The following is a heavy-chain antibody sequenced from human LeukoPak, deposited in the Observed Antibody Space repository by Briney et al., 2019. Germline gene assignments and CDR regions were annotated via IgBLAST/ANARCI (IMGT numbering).Heavy chain of an antibody. CDR1: GFTFSSYE. J-gene: IGHJ3*02. CDR2: ISSSGSTI. V-gene: IGHV3-48*03. CDR3: ARDGIWSGYYKQGAFDI. D-gene: IGHD3-3*01. Sequence: GGSLRLSCAASGFTFSSYEMNWVRQAPGKGLEWVSYISSSGSTIYYADSVKGRFTISRDNAKNSLYLQMNSLRAEDTAVYYCARDGIWSGYYKQGAFDIWGQGTMLTVSS.